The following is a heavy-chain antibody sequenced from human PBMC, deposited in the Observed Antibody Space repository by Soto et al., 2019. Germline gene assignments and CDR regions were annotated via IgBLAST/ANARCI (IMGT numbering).Heavy chain of an antibody. D-gene: IGHD2-2*01. CDR2: IYYSGST. J-gene: IGHJ5*02. CDR1: GGSISSYY. Sequence: PSETLSLTCTVCGGSISSYYCSWIRQPPWKGLEWIGYIYYSGSTNYNPSLKSRVTISVDTSKNQFSLKLSSVTAADTAVYYCARENPYCSSTSSRWFDPWGQGTLVTVSS. CDR3: ARENPYCSSTSSRWFDP. V-gene: IGHV4-59*01.